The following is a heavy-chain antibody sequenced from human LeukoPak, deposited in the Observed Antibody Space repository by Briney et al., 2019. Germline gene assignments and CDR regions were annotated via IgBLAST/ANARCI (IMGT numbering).Heavy chain of an antibody. CDR1: GFTFNDYG. CDR2: IWFDGSNR. Sequence: PGGSLRLSCVTSGFTFNDYGMHWVRQAPGKGLEWVAVIWFDGSNRYYTESVKGRFTISRDNSRNTMYLQMNNLRTEDTALYYCAREQYGSDDALDIWGQGTMVTVSS. V-gene: IGHV3-33*01. J-gene: IGHJ3*02. CDR3: AREQYGSDDALDI. D-gene: IGHD4-17*01.